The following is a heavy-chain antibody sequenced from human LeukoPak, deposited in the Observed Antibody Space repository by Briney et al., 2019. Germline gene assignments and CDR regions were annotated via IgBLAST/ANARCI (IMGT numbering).Heavy chain of an antibody. CDR2: ISYDGSNK. Sequence: GGSLRLSCAASGFTFSSYGMHWVRQAPGKGLEWVAVISYDGSNKYYADSVKGRFTISRDNSKNTLYLQMNGLRAEDTAVYYCATWELPPFDAFDIWGQGTMVTVSS. J-gene: IGHJ3*02. CDR3: ATWELPPFDAFDI. V-gene: IGHV3-30*03. D-gene: IGHD1-26*01. CDR1: GFTFSSYG.